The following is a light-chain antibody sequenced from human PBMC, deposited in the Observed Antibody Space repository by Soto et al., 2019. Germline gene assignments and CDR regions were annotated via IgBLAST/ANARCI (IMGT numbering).Light chain of an antibody. CDR3: QQYDNWPRT. J-gene: IGKJ1*01. V-gene: IGKV3-15*01. CDR2: GAS. Sequence: GVRRSPATLSVSPGERATLSCRASQSVGPNLAWYQQKPGQAPRLLIYGASTRATGVPARFSGSGSGTEFTLTISSLQSEDFAIYYCQQYDNWPRTFGQGTKVDIK. CDR1: QSVGPN.